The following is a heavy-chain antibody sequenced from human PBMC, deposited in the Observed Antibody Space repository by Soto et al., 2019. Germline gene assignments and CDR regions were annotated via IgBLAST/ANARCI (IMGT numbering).Heavy chain of an antibody. D-gene: IGHD5-18*01. Sequence: ASVKVSCKVSGYTLTELSMHWVRQAPGKGLEWMGGFDPEDGETIYAQKFQGRVTMTEDTSTDTAYMELSSLRSEDTAVYYCATLRGSGYSYGYPVVPWGQGTLVTVSS. CDR3: ATLRGSGYSYGYPVVP. CDR2: FDPEDGET. V-gene: IGHV1-24*01. J-gene: IGHJ5*02. CDR1: GYTLTELS.